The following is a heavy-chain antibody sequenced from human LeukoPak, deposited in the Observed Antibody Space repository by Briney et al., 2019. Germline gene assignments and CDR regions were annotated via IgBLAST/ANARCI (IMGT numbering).Heavy chain of an antibody. Sequence: ASVKVSCKASGYTFTSYGISWVRQAPGQGLEWMGWISAYNGNTNYAQKLQGRVTMTTDTSTSTAYMELRSLRSDDTAVYYCARDASYDFWSGYYPIGVTLPDYWGQGTLVTVSS. CDR3: ARDASYDFWSGYYPIGVTLPDY. CDR2: ISAYNGNT. J-gene: IGHJ4*02. CDR1: GYTFTSYG. V-gene: IGHV1-18*01. D-gene: IGHD3-3*01.